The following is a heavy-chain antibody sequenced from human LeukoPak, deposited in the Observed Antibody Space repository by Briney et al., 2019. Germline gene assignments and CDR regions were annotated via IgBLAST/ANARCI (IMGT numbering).Heavy chain of an antibody. CDR2: ITFNGRDT. V-gene: IGHV3-64D*06. CDR3: VKVGISTYDH. Sequence: GGSLRLSCAVPGLTVISSKMCWVRQAPGKALEYVSAITFNGRDTYYADSGNGRITISRDNYKDTLYLQMSNLRPEDTAIYCCVKVGISTYDHWGQGTLVTVSS. J-gene: IGHJ4*02. CDR1: GLTVISSK. D-gene: IGHD2/OR15-2a*01.